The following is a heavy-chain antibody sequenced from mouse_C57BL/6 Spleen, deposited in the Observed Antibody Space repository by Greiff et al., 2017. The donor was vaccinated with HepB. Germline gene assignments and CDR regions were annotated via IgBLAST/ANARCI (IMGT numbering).Heavy chain of an antibody. CDR2: IDPSDSYT. J-gene: IGHJ2*01. CDR3: ASFYD. CDR1: GYTFTSYW. Sequence: QVQLQQPGAELVMPGASVKLSCKASGYTFTSYWMHWVKQRPGQGLEWIGEIDPSDSYTNYNQKFKGKSTLAVDKSSSTAYMQLSSLTSEDSAVYYCASFYDWGQGTTLTVSS. V-gene: IGHV1-69*01. D-gene: IGHD1-1*01.